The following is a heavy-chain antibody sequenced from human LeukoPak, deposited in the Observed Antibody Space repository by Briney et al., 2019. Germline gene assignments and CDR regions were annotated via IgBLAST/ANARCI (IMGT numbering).Heavy chain of an antibody. D-gene: IGHD6-6*01. CDR2: IRYDGSNK. Sequence: GGSLRLSCAASGFTFSSCGMHWVRQAPGKGLEWVAFIRYDGSNKYYADSVKGRFTISRDNSKNTLYLQMNSLRAEDTAVYYCAKDLGIAARPQAVDYWGQGTLVTVSS. V-gene: IGHV3-30*02. J-gene: IGHJ4*02. CDR1: GFTFSSCG. CDR3: AKDLGIAARPQAVDY.